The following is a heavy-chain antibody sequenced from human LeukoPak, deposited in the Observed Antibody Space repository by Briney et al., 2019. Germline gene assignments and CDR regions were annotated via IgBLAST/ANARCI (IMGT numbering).Heavy chain of an antibody. V-gene: IGHV1-18*01. CDR3: AKVGSSGYYPYYFDY. Sequence: ASVKVSCKASGYTFTSYGISWVRQAPGQGLEWMGWISAYNGNTNYAQKLQGRVTMTTDTSTSTAYMELRSLRSDDTAVYYCAKVGSSGYYPYYFDYWRQATLVTVSS. J-gene: IGHJ4*02. CDR1: GYTFTSYG. D-gene: IGHD3-22*01. CDR2: ISAYNGNT.